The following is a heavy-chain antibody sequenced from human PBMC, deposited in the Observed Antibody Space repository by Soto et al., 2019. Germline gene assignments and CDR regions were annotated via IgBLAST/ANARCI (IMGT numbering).Heavy chain of an antibody. CDR1: GFNFSRYG. D-gene: IGHD2-2*01. J-gene: IGHJ5*02. CDR2: LSGSGSNT. CDR3: ARDSTSWYYWFDP. V-gene: IGHV3-23*01. Sequence: GGALRLSCGAPGFNFSRYGRRWGRQAPGKGLEWVSSLSGSGSNTYYVDSVKGRFTISRDNSKNTLYLQMNSLRAEDTAVYYCARDSTSWYYWFDPWGQGTLVTVSS.